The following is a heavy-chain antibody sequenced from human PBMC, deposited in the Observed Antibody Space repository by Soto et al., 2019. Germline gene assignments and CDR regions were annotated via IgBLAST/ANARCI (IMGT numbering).Heavy chain of an antibody. Sequence: PLETLSLTCTVSGGSISSYCWSWIRQPPGKGLEWIGYIYYSGSTNYNPSLKSRVTISVDTSKNQFSLKLSSVTAADTAVYYCARDRMTDSSGWYEGLGYWGQGTLVTVSS. CDR3: ARDRMTDSSGWYEGLGY. D-gene: IGHD6-19*01. J-gene: IGHJ4*02. CDR2: IYYSGST. V-gene: IGHV4-59*01. CDR1: GGSISSYC.